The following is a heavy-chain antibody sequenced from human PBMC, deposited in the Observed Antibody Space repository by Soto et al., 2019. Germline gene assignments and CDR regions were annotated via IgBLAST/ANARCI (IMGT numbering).Heavy chain of an antibody. D-gene: IGHD6-13*01. CDR1: GGSFSGYY. J-gene: IGHJ4*02. CDR2: INHSGST. V-gene: IGHV4-34*01. CDR3: ARAALGNFDY. Sequence: QVQLQQWGAGLLKPSETLSLTCAVYGGSFSGYYWSWIRQPPGKGLEWIGEINHSGSTNYNPSLKSRVTISVDTSKNQFSLKLSSVTAADTAVYYCARAALGNFDYWGQGTLVTVSS.